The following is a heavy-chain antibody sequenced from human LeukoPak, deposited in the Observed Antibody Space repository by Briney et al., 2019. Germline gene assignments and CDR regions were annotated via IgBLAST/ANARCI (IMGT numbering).Heavy chain of an antibody. J-gene: IGHJ4*02. CDR2: ISAYNGNT. D-gene: IGHD3-9*01. Sequence: GASVKVPCKASGYTFTSYGISWVRQAPGQGLEWMGWISAYNGNTNYAQKLQGRVTMTTDTSTSTAYMELRSLRSDDTAVHYCARVPGLSYYDILTGYYNPDFDYWGQGTLVTVSS. CDR1: GYTFTSYG. V-gene: IGHV1-18*01. CDR3: ARVPGLSYYDILTGYYNPDFDY.